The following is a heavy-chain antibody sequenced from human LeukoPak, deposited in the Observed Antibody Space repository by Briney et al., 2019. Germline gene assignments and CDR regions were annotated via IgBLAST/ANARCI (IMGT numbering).Heavy chain of an antibody. V-gene: IGHV1-2*02. J-gene: IGHJ4*02. CDR3: ARDRYGDGFAHLDS. CDR2: ITPNSGA. Sequence: ASVKVSCKASGGTFSNSVFGWVRHGPGQGLEWMGWITPNSGANYAQNFQGRVTMTRDTSISTAYMELSGLRSGDSAVYYCARDRYGDGFAHLDSWGQGTLVTVSS. D-gene: IGHD5-24*01. CDR1: GGTFSNSV.